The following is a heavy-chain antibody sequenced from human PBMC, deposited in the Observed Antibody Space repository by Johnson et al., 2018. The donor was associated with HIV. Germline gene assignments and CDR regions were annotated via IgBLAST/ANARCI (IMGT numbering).Heavy chain of an antibody. CDR3: TTDLIVVIPIGAFDI. J-gene: IGHJ3*02. CDR2: IYDG. CDR1: GFTVSTYH. D-gene: IGHD2-21*01. Sequence: VQLVESGGGLIQPGESLRLSCAASGFTVSTYHMSWVRQAPGKGLEWVSVIYDGGRFRISRDDSKSTVYLQMNSLKTEDSAGYYCTTDLIVVIPIGAFDIWGQGTVVTVSS. V-gene: IGHV3-53*01.